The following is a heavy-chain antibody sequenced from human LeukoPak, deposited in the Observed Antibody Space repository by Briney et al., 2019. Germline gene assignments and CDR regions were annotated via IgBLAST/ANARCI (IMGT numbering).Heavy chain of an antibody. V-gene: IGHV4-34*01. Sequence: SETLSLTRAVYGGSFSGYYWSWIRQPPGKGLEWIGSIYYSGSTHYSQSLKSRVTMSLDTSKNQFSLNLSSVTAADTAVYYCARRGANAFDIWGQGTMVTVSS. CDR2: IYYSGST. D-gene: IGHD1-26*01. CDR1: GGSFSGYY. CDR3: ARRGANAFDI. J-gene: IGHJ3*02.